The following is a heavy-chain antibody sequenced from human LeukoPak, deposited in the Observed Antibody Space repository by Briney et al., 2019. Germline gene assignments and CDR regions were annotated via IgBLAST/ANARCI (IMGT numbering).Heavy chain of an antibody. CDR2: IIPIFGTA. CDR3: ARAVTMVRGVIKVKRFDP. V-gene: IGHV1-69*05. J-gene: IGHJ5*02. D-gene: IGHD3-10*01. CDR1: GGTFSSYA. Sequence: ASVKVSCKASGGTFSSYAIGWVRQAPGQGLEWMGRIIPIFGTANYAQKFQGRVTITTDESTSTAYMELSSLRSEDTAVYYCARAVTMVRGVIKVKRFDPWGQGTLVTVSS.